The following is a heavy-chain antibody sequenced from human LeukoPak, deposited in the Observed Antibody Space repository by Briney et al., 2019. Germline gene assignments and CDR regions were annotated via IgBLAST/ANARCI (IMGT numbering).Heavy chain of an antibody. CDR2: IYTGGST. Sequence: TGGSVRLSCAASGFIVSNNYMSWVRQAPGKGLEWVSVIYTGGSTYYADSVKGRFTISRDNSKNTLYLQMNSLRAEDTAVYYCARGGVSMIVPLEWGQGTLVTVSS. CDR3: ARGGVSMIVPLE. D-gene: IGHD3-22*01. CDR1: GFIVSNNY. V-gene: IGHV3-66*01. J-gene: IGHJ4*02.